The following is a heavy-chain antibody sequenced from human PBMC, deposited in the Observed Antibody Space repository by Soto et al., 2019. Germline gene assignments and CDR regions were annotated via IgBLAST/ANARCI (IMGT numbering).Heavy chain of an antibody. CDR2: INSDGSNT. D-gene: IGHD5-12*01. CDR1: GFTFSSYW. CDR3: ARHVAVATISWGTYGMDV. J-gene: IGHJ6*02. Sequence: EVQLVESGGGLVQPGGSLRLSCAASGFTFSSYWMHWVRQAPGAGLVWVSRINSDGSNTTYAESVKGRFTTSRDNAKNTLFLQMNSLRGEDTAVYYCARHVAVATISWGTYGMDVWGQGTTVTVSS. V-gene: IGHV3-74*01.